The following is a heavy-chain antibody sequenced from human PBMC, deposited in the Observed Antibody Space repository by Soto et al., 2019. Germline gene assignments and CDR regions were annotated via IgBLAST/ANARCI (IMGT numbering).Heavy chain of an antibody. CDR2: INPNSGGT. D-gene: IGHD2-21*02. V-gene: IGHV1-2*04. CDR3: ARGVWVTRGYNWFDP. CDR1: GYTFTVYY. Sequence: GASVKVSCKASGYTFTVYYMHWVRQAPGQGLEWMGWINPNSGGTNYAQKFQGWVTMTRDTSISTAYMELSRLRSDDTAVYYCARGVWVTRGYNWFDPWGQGTLVTVSS. J-gene: IGHJ5*02.